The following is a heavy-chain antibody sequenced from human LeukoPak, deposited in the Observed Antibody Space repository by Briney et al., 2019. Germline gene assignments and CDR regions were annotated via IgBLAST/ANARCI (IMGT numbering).Heavy chain of an antibody. CDR2: INPNSGGT. CDR3: ARDRGYVLRFLEWFPNMDV. V-gene: IGHV1-2*06. CDR1: GYTFTGYY. J-gene: IGHJ6*03. Sequence: ASVKVSCKASGYTFTGYYMHWVRQAPGQGLEWMGRINPNSGGTNYAQKLQGRVTMTTDTSTSTAYMELRSLRSVDTAVYYCARDRGYVLRFLEWFPNMDVWGKGTTVTVSS. D-gene: IGHD3-3*01.